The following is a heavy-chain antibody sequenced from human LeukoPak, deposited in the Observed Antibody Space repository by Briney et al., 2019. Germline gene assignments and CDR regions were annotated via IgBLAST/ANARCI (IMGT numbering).Heavy chain of an antibody. CDR2: INPNSGDT. CDR3: ATARYCSSTSCYAALDY. J-gene: IGHJ4*02. CDR1: GYTFTGYY. Sequence: GASVKVSCKASGYTFTGYYMHWVRQAPGQGLEWMGWINPNSGDTNYAQKFQGRVTMTRDTSISTAYMELSRLRSDDTAVYSCATARYCSSTSCYAALDYWGQGTLVTVSS. D-gene: IGHD2-2*01. V-gene: IGHV1-2*02.